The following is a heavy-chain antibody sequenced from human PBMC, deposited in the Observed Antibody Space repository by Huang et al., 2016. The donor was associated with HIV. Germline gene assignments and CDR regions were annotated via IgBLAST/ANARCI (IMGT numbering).Heavy chain of an antibody. CDR3: ARADIPDAPSWQQLYAFDI. Sequence: QVQLQQWGAGLLKPSETLSLTCAVYGGSFSGYYWSWIRQPPGKGLEWIGEINHSGSTNYNPSRKSRVTISVDTSKNQFSLKLSSVTAADTAVYYCARADIPDAPSWQQLYAFDIWGQGTMVTVSS. CDR2: INHSGST. V-gene: IGHV4-34*01. J-gene: IGHJ3*02. D-gene: IGHD6-13*01. CDR1: GGSFSGYY.